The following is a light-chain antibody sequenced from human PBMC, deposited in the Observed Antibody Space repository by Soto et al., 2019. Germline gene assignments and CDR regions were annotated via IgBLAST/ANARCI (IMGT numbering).Light chain of an antibody. J-gene: IGLJ3*02. CDR2: EVS. Sequence: QPASVSGSPGQSITISCTGTSSDVGGYKFVSWYQQHPGKAPKLMIYEVSNRPSGVSNRFSGSKSGNTASLTISGLQAEDEADYYCSSYTTSSTRVFGGGTQLTVL. CDR3: SSYTTSSTRV. V-gene: IGLV2-14*01. CDR1: SSDVGGYKF.